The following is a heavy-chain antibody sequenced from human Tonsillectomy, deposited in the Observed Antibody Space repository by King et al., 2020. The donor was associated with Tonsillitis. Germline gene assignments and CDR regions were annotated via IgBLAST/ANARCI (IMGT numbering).Heavy chain of an antibody. CDR1: GFIFSSYG. CDR3: AKEINSGRLHFDY. J-gene: IGHJ4*02. Sequence: VQLVESGGGVVQPGRSLRLSCAASGFIFSSYGMHWVRQAPGKGLEWVAVISDDGSNKYYADSVKDRFTISRDTSKNTLYLQMNSLRVEDTAVYYCAKEINSGRLHFDYWGQGSLVTVSS. CDR2: ISDDGSNK. D-gene: IGHD1-26*01. V-gene: IGHV3-30*18.